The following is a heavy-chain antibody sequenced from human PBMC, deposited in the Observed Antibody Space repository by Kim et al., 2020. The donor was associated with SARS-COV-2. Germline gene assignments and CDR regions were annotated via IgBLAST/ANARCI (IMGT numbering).Heavy chain of an antibody. CDR2: IISEANSYAT. CDR3: IRAPGPTLACWDVFD. D-gene: IGHD2-8*02. Sequence: GGSLRLSCAASGFTFSGSAIHWVRQASGRGLEWVGRIISEANSYATVYAASAKGRFTISRDDSKNTAYLQLNSPKTEDTAAYHCIRAPGPTLACWDVFD. CDR1: GFTFSGSA. J-gene: IGHJ3*02. V-gene: IGHV3-73*01.